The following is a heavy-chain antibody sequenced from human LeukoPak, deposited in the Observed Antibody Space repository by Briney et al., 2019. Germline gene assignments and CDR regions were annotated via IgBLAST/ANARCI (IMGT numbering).Heavy chain of an antibody. CDR2: IYYSGST. J-gene: IGHJ5*02. Sequence: SETLSLTCTVSGGSISSSSYYWGWIRQPPGKGLEWIGSIYYSGSTYYNPSFKSRVTISVDTSKNQFSLKLSSVTAADTAVYYCARDCPLYYYDSRPNWFDPWGQGTLVTVSS. CDR3: ARDCPLYYYDSRPNWFDP. D-gene: IGHD3-22*01. V-gene: IGHV4-39*07. CDR1: GGSISSSSYY.